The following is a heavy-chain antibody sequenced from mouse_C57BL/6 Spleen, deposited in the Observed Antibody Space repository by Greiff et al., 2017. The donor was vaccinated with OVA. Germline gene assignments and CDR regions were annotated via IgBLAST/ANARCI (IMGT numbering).Heavy chain of an antibody. V-gene: IGHV7-3*01. Sequence: ELQRVESGGGLVQPGGSLRLSCAASGSTFTEYYMTWVRQPPGKAFEWLGFIRNKANGYTTEYSASVKGRFTISRNDSESILYLQMNALSAVNSATYYYAGFYFITTVLAESDYFDYWGQGTTLTVSS. J-gene: IGHJ2*01. CDR1: GSTFTEYY. CDR2: IRNKANGYTT. CDR3: AGFYFITTVLAESDYFDY. D-gene: IGHD1-1*01.